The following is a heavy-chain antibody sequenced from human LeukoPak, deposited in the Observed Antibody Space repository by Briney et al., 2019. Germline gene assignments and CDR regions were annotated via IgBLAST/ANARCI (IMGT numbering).Heavy chain of an antibody. CDR1: GFTFTSYA. CDR3: AKGSMRQRRAD. J-gene: IGHJ4*02. V-gene: IGHV3-23*01. CDR2: ITSSGGST. Sequence: GGSLRLSCAASGFTFTSYAMGWVRQAPGKGLEWVSHITSSGGSTYYADSVKGRFTISRDNSENTLYLQMSSLTTEDTALYYCAKGSMRQRRADWGQGTLVAVSS. D-gene: IGHD6-25*01.